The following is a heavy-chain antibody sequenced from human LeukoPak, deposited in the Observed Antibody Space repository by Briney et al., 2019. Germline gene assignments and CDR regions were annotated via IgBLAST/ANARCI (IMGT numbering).Heavy chain of an antibody. CDR2: IYYSGST. J-gene: IGHJ3*02. D-gene: IGHD3-22*01. Sequence: SETLSLTCTGSGGSISSYYWSWIRQPPGKGLEWIGYIYYSGSTNYNPSLKSRVTISVDTSKNQFSLKLSSVTAADTAVYYCARDKVAYYYDSRAFDIWGQGTMVTVSS. V-gene: IGHV4-59*01. CDR3: ARDKVAYYYDSRAFDI. CDR1: GGSISSYY.